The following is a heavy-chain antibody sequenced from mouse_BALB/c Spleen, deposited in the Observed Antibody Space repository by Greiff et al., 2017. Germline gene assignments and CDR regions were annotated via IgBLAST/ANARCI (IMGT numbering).Heavy chain of an antibody. V-gene: IGHV1-87*01. Sequence: VQLQQSGAELARPGASVKLSCKASGYTFTSYWMQWVKQRPGQGLEWIGAIYPGDGDTRYTQKFKGKATLTADKSSSTAYMQLSSLASEDSAVYYCARSEGGYYKDWFAYWGQGTLVTVSA. CDR3: ARSEGGYYKDWFAY. J-gene: IGHJ3*01. D-gene: IGHD2-3*01. CDR1: GYTFTSYW. CDR2: IYPGDGDT.